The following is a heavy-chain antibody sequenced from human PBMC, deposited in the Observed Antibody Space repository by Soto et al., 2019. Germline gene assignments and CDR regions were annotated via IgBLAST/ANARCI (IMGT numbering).Heavy chain of an antibody. D-gene: IGHD7-27*01. CDR2: IKQDGSEK. Sequence: GESLKISCAASGFTFSSYWMSWVRQAPGKGLEWVANIKQDGSEKYYVDSVKGRFTISRDNAKNSLYLQMNSLRAEDTAVYYCAREANWEGRSSWFDPWGQGTLVTVSS. V-gene: IGHV3-7*01. J-gene: IGHJ5*02. CDR3: AREANWEGRSSWFDP. CDR1: GFTFSSYW.